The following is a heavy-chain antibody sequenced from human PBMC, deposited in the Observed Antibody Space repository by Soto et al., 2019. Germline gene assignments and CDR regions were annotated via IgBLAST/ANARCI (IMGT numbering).Heavy chain of an antibody. CDR3: ATRAVGDITMIVVVAGAFDI. CDR2: FDPEDGET. J-gene: IGHJ3*02. CDR1: GYTLTELS. D-gene: IGHD3-22*01. V-gene: IGHV1-24*01. Sequence: ASVKVSCKVSGYTLTELSMHWVRQAPGKGLEWMGGFDPEDGETIYAQKFQGRVTMTEDTSTDTAYMELSSLRSEDKAVYYCATRAVGDITMIVVVAGAFDIWGQGTMVTVSS.